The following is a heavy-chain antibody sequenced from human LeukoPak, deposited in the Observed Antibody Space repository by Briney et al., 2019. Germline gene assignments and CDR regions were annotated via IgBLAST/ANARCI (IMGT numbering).Heavy chain of an antibody. CDR2: ITSKSYEGTT. CDR3: VRDDDRPDNGLDY. CDR1: GFTFSTAF. Sequence: GGSLRLSCTASGFTFSTAFMNWVRQAPGKGLEWVARITSKSYEGTTDYAAPVKGRFTISRDDSKNTLYLQMSSLRAEDTAVYYCVRDDDRPDNGLDYWGQGTLVTVSS. D-gene: IGHD3-22*01. J-gene: IGHJ4*02. V-gene: IGHV3-15*01.